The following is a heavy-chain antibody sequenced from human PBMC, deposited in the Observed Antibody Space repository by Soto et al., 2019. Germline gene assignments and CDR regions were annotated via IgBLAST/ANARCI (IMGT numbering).Heavy chain of an antibody. CDR1: GFTFSDEN. D-gene: IGHD2-2*01. CDR3: TRDSDCHSTSCFFPHHV. CDR2: ISGGGSYI. Sequence: GGSLRLSCSASGFTFSDENMSWVRQVPGKGMEWVSGISGGGSYIFYADSVQGRFSISRDNAKKSLFLEMNSLRVEDTAVYYCTRDSDCHSTSCFFPHHVWGQGTTVTVSS. J-gene: IGHJ6*02. V-gene: IGHV3-21*01.